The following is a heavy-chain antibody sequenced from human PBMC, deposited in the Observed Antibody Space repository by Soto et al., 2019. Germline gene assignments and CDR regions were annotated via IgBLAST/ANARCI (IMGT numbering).Heavy chain of an antibody. CDR2: ISSSSSYI. CDR3: ASAKLELPQDR. J-gene: IGHJ5*02. Sequence: GRAVRLSCAASGFTFSSYSMNWVRQAPGKGLEWVSSISSSSSYIYYADSVKGRFTISRDNAKNSLYLQMNSLRAEDTAVYYCASAKLELPQDRWGQGTLVTVSS. D-gene: IGHD1-7*01. CDR1: GFTFSSYS. V-gene: IGHV3-21*01.